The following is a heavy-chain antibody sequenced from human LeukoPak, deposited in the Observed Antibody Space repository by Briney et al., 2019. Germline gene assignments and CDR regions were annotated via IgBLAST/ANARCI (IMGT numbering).Heavy chain of an antibody. J-gene: IGHJ4*02. D-gene: IGHD3-16*01. CDR2: IYYSGST. CDR1: GGSISSSSYY. V-gene: IGHV4-39*02. CDR3: ARDHLYYEISGPRFDN. Sequence: SETLSLTCTVSGGSISSSSYYWGWIRQPPGKGLEWIGSIYYSGSTYYNPSLKSRVTISVDTSKNQFSLKLSSVTAADTAVYYCARDHLYYEISGPRFDNWGQGTRVTVSS.